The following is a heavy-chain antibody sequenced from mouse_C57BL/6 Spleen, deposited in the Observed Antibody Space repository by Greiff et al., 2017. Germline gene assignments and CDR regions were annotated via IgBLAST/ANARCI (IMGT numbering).Heavy chain of an antibody. CDR3: ARRALGRYWYFDV. Sequence: EVQLQQSGAELVKPGASVKLSCTASGFNIKDYYMHWVKQRTEQGLAWIGRIDPEDGETKYAPKFQGKATITADTSSNTAYLQLSSLTSEDTAVYYCARRALGRYWYFDVWGTGTTVTVSA. V-gene: IGHV14-2*01. D-gene: IGHD4-1*01. CDR2: IDPEDGET. J-gene: IGHJ1*03. CDR1: GFNIKDYY.